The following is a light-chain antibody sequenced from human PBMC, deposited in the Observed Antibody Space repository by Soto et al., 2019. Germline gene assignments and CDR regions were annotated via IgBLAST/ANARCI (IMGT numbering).Light chain of an antibody. CDR3: QQYNNWPLT. V-gene: IGKV3-15*01. CDR1: QRVNSN. J-gene: IGKJ4*01. CDR2: GAS. Sequence: EKVMTQSPATLSVSPGETATLSCRASQRVNSNLAWYQQKPGQAPRLLISGASTRATGIPARFSGSGSGTEFTLTINSLQAEDVAVYYCQQYNNWPLTFGGGTKVEIK.